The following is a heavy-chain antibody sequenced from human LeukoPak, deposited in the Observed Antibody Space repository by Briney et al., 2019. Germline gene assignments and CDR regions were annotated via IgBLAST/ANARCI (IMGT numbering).Heavy chain of an antibody. CDR1: GGSISSYY. CDR2: IYYSGST. J-gene: IGHJ4*02. V-gene: IGHV4-39*01. Sequence: SETLSLTCTVSGGSISSYYWGWIRQPPGKGLEWIGSIYYSGSTYYNPSLKSRVTISVDTSKNQFSLKLSSVTAADTAVYYCARSPPYSGSYSIFDYWGQGTLVTVSS. D-gene: IGHD1-26*01. CDR3: ARSPPYSGSYSIFDY.